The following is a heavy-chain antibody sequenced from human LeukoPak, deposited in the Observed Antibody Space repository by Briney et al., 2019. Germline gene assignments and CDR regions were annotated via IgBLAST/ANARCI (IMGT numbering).Heavy chain of an antibody. CDR2: IYYSGTT. Sequence: SETLSLTCTVSGGSVSSDNYYWSWIRQPPGRGLEWIGYIYYSGTTRYNPSLRSRVTISVDTSKNQFSLILTSVTAADTAVYYCARATPGFSSAWFSNWFDPWGQGALVTVSS. CDR3: ARATPGFSSAWFSNWFDP. D-gene: IGHD6-19*01. CDR1: GGSVSSDNYY. J-gene: IGHJ5*02. V-gene: IGHV4-61*01.